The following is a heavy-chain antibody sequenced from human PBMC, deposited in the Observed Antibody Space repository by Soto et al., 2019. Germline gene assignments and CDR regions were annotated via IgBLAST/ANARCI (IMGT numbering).Heavy chain of an antibody. CDR3: ARDRGSGTYYELDY. Sequence: PSGTLSLTCPFSVGSISSGDYYWTCIRQHPGRGLEWIGYIAYSGSTYYNPSLKSRLAISVDTSKNQFSLRLSSVTAVDTAVYYCARDRGSGTYYELDYWGQGTLVTVSS. CDR2: IAYSGST. V-gene: IGHV4-31*03. CDR1: VGSISSGDYY. D-gene: IGHD1-26*01. J-gene: IGHJ4*02.